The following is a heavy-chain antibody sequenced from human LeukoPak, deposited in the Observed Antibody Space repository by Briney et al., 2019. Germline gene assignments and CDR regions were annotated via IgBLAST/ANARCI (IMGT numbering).Heavy chain of an antibody. CDR1: GFTFSSYG. CDR3: AKADCSGGSCYYSDY. D-gene: IGHD2-15*01. J-gene: IGHJ4*02. V-gene: IGHV3-33*06. CDR2: IWYDGSNK. Sequence: GGSLRLSCAASGFTFSSYGMHWVRQAPGKGLEWVAVIWYDGSNKYYADSVKGGFTISRDNSKNTLYLQMNSLRAKDTAVYNCAKADCSGGSCYYSDYWGQGTLVTVSS.